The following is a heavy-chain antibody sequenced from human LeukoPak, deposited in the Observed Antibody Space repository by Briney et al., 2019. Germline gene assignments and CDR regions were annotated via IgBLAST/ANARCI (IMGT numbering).Heavy chain of an antibody. CDR2: ISSSSRTR. Sequence: PGGSLRLSCAASGFTFSSYAMSWVRQAPGKGLDWVSYISSSSRTRYYADSVKGRLTISRDNAKDSLYLQMNSLRAEDTAVYYCVRESIGFDYWGQGTLVTVSS. CDR1: GFTFSSYA. J-gene: IGHJ4*02. V-gene: IGHV3-48*04. CDR3: VRESIGFDY. D-gene: IGHD2-15*01.